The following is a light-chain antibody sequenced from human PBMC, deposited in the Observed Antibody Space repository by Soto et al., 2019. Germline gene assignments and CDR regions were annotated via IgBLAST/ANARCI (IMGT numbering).Light chain of an antibody. CDR3: QQTYSTPPWT. CDR1: QSISNY. J-gene: IGKJ1*01. V-gene: IGKV1-39*01. Sequence: DIQMTQSPSSLSASVGDRVTITCRASQSISNYLAWYRQKPGKAPDLLIHAASTLHGAAPSRFSGSGSGTDFTLTISSLQPEDFATYYCQQTYSTPPWTFGQGPRWKSN. CDR2: AAS.